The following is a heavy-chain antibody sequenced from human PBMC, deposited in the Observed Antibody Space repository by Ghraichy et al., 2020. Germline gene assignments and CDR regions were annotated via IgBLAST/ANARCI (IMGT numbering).Heavy chain of an antibody. J-gene: IGHJ6*02. Sequence: GGSLRLSCAASGFTFSGYCMSWVRQAPGKGLEWVANIKQDGSEKYYVDSVKGRFTISRDNAKNSLYLQMNSLRAEDTAVYYCASLPVSMYDFWSGYPIPALGMDVWGQGTTVTVSS. V-gene: IGHV3-7*03. CDR2: IKQDGSEK. D-gene: IGHD3-3*01. CDR3: ASLPVSMYDFWSGYPIPALGMDV. CDR1: GFTFSGYC.